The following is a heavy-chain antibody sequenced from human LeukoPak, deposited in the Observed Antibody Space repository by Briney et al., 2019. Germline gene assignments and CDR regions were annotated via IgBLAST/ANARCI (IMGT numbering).Heavy chain of an antibody. D-gene: IGHD3-22*01. CDR2: ISSSSSYI. CDR1: GFTFSTYS. Sequence: GGSLRLSCAASGFTFSTYSMNWVRQASGKGLEWVSSISSSSSYIYYADSVKGRFTISRDNAKNSLYLQMNSLRAEDTAVYYCARYYDSSGYSPIWYWGQGTLVTVSS. J-gene: IGHJ4*02. CDR3: ARYYDSSGYSPIWY. V-gene: IGHV3-21*01.